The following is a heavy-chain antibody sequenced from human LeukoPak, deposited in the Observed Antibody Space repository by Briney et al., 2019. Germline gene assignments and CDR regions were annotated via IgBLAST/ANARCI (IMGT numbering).Heavy chain of an antibody. D-gene: IGHD3-22*01. CDR1: GGTFSSYA. J-gene: IGHJ5*02. Sequence: GASVKVSCKASGGTFSSYAISWVRQAPGQGLEWMGGIIPIFGTANYAQKFQGRVTITADESTSTAYMELSGLRSEDTAVYYCARSHRDGVVVITDNWFDPWGQGTLVTVSS. CDR3: ARSHRDGVVVITDNWFDP. V-gene: IGHV1-69*13. CDR2: IIPIFGTA.